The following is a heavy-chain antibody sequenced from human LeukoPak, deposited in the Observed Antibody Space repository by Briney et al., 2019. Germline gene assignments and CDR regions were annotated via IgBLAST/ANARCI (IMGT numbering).Heavy chain of an antibody. J-gene: IGHJ3*02. Sequence: GGCLRLSCAASEFTISTYSMSWVRQAPGKGLEWVSSISGSGGSTQYADSVQGRFAISRDNSKNTLYLQMNSLRVDDTAMYFCARDPNGDYIGTFDMRGRGTMVSVSS. CDR3: ARDPNGDYIGTFDM. V-gene: IGHV3-23*01. CDR2: ISGSGGST. CDR1: EFTISTYS. D-gene: IGHD4-17*01.